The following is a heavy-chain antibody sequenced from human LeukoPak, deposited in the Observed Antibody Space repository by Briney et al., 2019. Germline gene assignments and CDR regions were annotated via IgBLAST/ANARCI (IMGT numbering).Heavy chain of an antibody. CDR1: GYIFTNYY. V-gene: IGHV1-46*01. D-gene: IGHD5-24*01. CDR3: AKDASTAGYIFQF. CDR2: INPTGGST. Sequence: ASVRVSCKASGYIFTNYYIHWVRQAPGQGLEWMGVINPTGGSTSYAQNFQDRVTMITDTSTSTVYMDLNSLRSEDTAMYFCAKDASTAGYIFQFWGQGSPVIVSS. J-gene: IGHJ4*02.